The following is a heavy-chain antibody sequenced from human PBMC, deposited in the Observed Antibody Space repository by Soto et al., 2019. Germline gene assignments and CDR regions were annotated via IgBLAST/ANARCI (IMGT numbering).Heavy chain of an antibody. CDR2: IYYSGST. Sequence: QVQLQESGPGLVKPSQTLSLTCTVSGGSISSGDYYWSWIRQPPGKGLEWIGYIYYSGSTYYNPSLTGRVTISVDTAKNQFSLKLSSVTAADTAVYYCARAWRGGGSGSPNWFDPWGQGTLVTVSS. D-gene: IGHD3-10*01. J-gene: IGHJ5*02. CDR3: ARAWRGGGSGSPNWFDP. V-gene: IGHV4-30-4*01. CDR1: GGSISSGDYY.